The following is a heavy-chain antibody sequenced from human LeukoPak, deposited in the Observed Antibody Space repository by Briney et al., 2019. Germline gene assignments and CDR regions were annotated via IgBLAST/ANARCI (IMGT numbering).Heavy chain of an antibody. Sequence: PGGSLRLSCAASGFTFSSYEMNWVRQAPGKGLEWVSYISSSGSTIYYADSVKGRFTISRDNAKNSLYLQMNSLRAEDTAVYYCARARIQLSYWYCDLWGRGTLVTVSS. CDR1: GFTFSSYE. J-gene: IGHJ2*01. CDR2: ISSSGSTI. V-gene: IGHV3-48*03. CDR3: ARARIQLSYWYCDL. D-gene: IGHD5-18*01.